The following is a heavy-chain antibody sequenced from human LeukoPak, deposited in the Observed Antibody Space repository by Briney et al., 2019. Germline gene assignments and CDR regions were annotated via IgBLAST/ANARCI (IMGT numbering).Heavy chain of an antibody. CDR3: ARTAVDFDY. J-gene: IGHJ4*02. V-gene: IGHV3-53*01. CDR2: IYGGGST. CDR1: GFTVSSNY. D-gene: IGHD2-21*01. Sequence: GGSLRLSCAASGFTVSSNYMSWVRQAPGKGLEWVSVIYGGGSTYYADSVKGRFTISRDNSKNTLYLQMNSLRDEDSAVYYCARTAVDFDYWGQGTLVTVSS.